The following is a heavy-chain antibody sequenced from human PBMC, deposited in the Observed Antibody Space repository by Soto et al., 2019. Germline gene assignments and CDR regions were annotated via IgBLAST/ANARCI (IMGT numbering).Heavy chain of an antibody. CDR3: ARVTLQAVKGAFEI. J-gene: IGHJ3*02. CDR2: ISPSGNT. D-gene: IGHD2-2*01. Sequence: PSETLSLTCTVSGGSISGYYWGWIRQPAGKGLQYIGRISPSGNTDYNPSLKSRITMSGDTSKNQLSLMLTSVTAADTAIYYCARVTLQAVKGAFEIWGQGTMVTVSS. CDR1: GGSISGYY. V-gene: IGHV4-4*07.